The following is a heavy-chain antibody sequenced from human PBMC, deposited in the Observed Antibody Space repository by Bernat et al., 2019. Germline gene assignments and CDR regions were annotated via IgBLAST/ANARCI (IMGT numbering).Heavy chain of an antibody. CDR2: ITVSGGNT. D-gene: IGHD6-13*01. J-gene: IGHJ1*01. V-gene: IGHV3-23*01. CDR1: GFTFSSYA. Sequence: EVQLSESGGGLVQPGGCLRLSCAASGFTFSSYAMSWARQAPGKGLEWVAGITVSGGNTYYTDSVKDRFTLSRDNSKNTLYLTINSLRAEDTAVYYCAKGYSTSWDVEQWGQGTLVTVSS. CDR3: AKGYSTSWDVEQ.